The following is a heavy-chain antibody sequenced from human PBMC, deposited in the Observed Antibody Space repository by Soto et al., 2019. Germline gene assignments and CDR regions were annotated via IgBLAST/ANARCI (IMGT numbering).Heavy chain of an antibody. CDR1: GYAFTTYG. D-gene: IGHD6-6*01. Sequence: QVHLVQSGAEVKKPGASVKVSCKGSGYAFTTYGITWVRQAPGQGLEWMGWISAHNGNTNYAQNLQGRVTVTRDTSTSTAYMELMSLRSDDTAVYYCARGRDGDYWGQGALVTVSS. CDR2: ISAHNGNT. V-gene: IGHV1-18*01. CDR3: ARGRDGDY. J-gene: IGHJ4*02.